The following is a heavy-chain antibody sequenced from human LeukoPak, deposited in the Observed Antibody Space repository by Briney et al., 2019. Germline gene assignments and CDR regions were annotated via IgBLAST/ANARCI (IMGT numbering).Heavy chain of an antibody. D-gene: IGHD2-15*01. Sequence: SSQTLSLTCTVSGGSISSGDYYWSWIRQPPGKGLEWIGYIYYSGSTYYNPSLKSRVTISVDTSKNQFSLKLSSVTAADTAVYYCARVVVVVATTPGFDYWGQGTLVTVSS. CDR1: GGSISSGDYY. J-gene: IGHJ4*02. V-gene: IGHV4-30-4*01. CDR2: IYYSGST. CDR3: ARVVVVVATTPGFDY.